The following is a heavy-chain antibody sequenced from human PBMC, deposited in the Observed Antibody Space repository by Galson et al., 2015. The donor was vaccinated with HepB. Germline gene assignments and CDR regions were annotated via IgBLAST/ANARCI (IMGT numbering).Heavy chain of an antibody. D-gene: IGHD2-21*01. CDR1: GGSISSNNW. J-gene: IGHJ4*02. V-gene: IGHV4-4*02. CDR2: THHTGST. Sequence: LSLTCAVSGGSISSNNWWTWVRQPPGKGLEWIGETHHTGSTNYNPSLKSRVTISVDKSANHLSLKLTSVTAADTAVYYCASLRLLRGFDSWGQGTLVTVSS. CDR3: ASLRLLRGFDS.